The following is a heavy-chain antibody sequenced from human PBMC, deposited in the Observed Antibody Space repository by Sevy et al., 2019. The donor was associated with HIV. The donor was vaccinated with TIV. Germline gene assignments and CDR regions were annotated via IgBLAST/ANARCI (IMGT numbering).Heavy chain of an antibody. CDR1: GFTFDDYA. CDR2: ISWNSGSL. J-gene: IGHJ4*02. V-gene: IGHV3-9*01. D-gene: IGHD3-3*01. Sequence: GGSLSLSCAASGFTFDDYAMHWVRQAPGKGLEWVSGISWNSGSLGYADSVKGRFTISRDNAKNSLHLQMNILRAEDTDMYDYAKERVPGVVEEWVLYQWFDYWGQGTLVTVSS. CDR3: AKERVPGVVEEWVLYQWFDY.